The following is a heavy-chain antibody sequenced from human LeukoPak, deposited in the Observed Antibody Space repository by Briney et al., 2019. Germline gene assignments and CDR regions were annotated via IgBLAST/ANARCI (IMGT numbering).Heavy chain of an antibody. J-gene: IGHJ6*03. CDR1: GGSISSSSYY. CDR2: IYYSGST. CDR3: ASLYYYYMDV. Sequence: PSETLSLTCTVSGGSISSSSYYWGWIRQPPGKGLEWIGSIYYSGSTYYNPSLKSRVAISVDTSKNQFSLKLSSVTAADTAVYYCASLYYYYMDVWGKGTTVTISS. V-gene: IGHV4-39*01.